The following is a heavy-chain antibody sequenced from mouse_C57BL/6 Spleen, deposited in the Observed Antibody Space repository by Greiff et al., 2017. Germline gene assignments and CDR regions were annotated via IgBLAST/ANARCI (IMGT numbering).Heavy chain of an antibody. V-gene: IGHV1-64*01. CDR3: ARRSSSFFDY. D-gene: IGHD1-1*01. CDR1: GYTFTSYW. CDR2: IHPNSGST. J-gene: IGHJ2*01. Sequence: QVQLQQPGAELVKPGASVKLSCKASGYTFTSYWMHWVKQRPGQGLEWIGMIHPNSGSTNYNEKFKSKATLTVDKSSSTAYMQRSSLTSEDSAVYYCARRSSSFFDYWGQGTTLTVSS.